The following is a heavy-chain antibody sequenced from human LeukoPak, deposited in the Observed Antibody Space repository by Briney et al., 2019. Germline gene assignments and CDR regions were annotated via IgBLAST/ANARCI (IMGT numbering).Heavy chain of an antibody. CDR3: AKDTYDYVWGGYRHVAFDI. V-gene: IGHV3-23*01. D-gene: IGHD3-16*02. J-gene: IGHJ3*02. Sequence: GGSLRLSCAASGFTFSSYGTSWVRQAPGKGLEWVSAISGSGGSTYYADSVKGRFTISRDNSKNTLYLQMNSLRAEDTAVYYCAKDTYDYVWGGYRHVAFDIWGQGTMVTVSS. CDR1: GFTFSSYG. CDR2: ISGSGGST.